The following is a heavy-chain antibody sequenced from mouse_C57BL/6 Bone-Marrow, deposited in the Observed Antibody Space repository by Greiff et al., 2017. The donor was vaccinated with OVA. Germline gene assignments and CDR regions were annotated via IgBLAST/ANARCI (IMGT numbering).Heavy chain of an antibody. Sequence: QVQLKQSGPGLVQPSQSLSITCTVSGFSLTSYGVHWVRQSPGKGLEWLGVIWSGGSTDSNAAFISRLSISKDNSKSQVFFKMNSLQADDTAIYYCARKGSYASYWYCDVWGTGTTVTVSS. CDR3: ARKGSYASYWYCDV. V-gene: IGHV2-2*01. D-gene: IGHD1-1*02. CDR1: GFSLTSYG. CDR2: IWSGGST. J-gene: IGHJ1*03.